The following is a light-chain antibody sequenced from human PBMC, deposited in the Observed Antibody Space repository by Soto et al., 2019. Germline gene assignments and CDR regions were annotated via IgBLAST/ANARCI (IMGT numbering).Light chain of an antibody. CDR2: GAS. CDR1: QSVSSN. J-gene: IGKJ5*01. CDR3: QQRNVWPPVT. Sequence: EIVMTQSPATLSVSPGERATLSCRASQSVSSNLAWYQQKPGRAPRLLIYGASTRATGMPARFSGSGSGTEFTLTISSLQSEDFAVYYCQQRNVWPPVTFGQGTRLEIK. V-gene: IGKV3-15*01.